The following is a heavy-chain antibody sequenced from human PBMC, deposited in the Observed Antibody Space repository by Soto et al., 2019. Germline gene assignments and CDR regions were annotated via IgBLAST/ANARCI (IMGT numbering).Heavy chain of an antibody. D-gene: IGHD5-12*01. CDR1: GYSFRSYG. V-gene: IGHV1-3*01. Sequence: QVQLVQSGAEVKMPGASVKVSCKASGYSFRSYGIQWVRQAPGQSLEWMGWINADNGDTKYSQNFQDSVTIIKDTSGTPVYMERSSLRTEDTAVYYCARVDIEYLHCFDHWGQGSLVTVSS. CDR2: INADNGDT. CDR3: ARVDIEYLHCFDH. J-gene: IGHJ4*02.